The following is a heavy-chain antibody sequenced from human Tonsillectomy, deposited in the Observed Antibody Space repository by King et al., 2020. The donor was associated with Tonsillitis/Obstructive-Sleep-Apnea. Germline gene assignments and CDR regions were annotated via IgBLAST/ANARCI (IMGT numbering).Heavy chain of an antibody. D-gene: IGHD1-1*01. V-gene: IGHV3-7*01. Sequence: VQLVESGGGLVQPGGSLRLSCAASRFTFSSYWMSWVRQAPGKGLEWVANIKQDGSEKYYVDSVKGRFTISRDNAKSSLYLQMNSLRAEDTAVYYCARLANWHFNWFDPWGQGTLVTVSS. CDR2: IKQDGSEK. CDR3: ARLANWHFNWFDP. J-gene: IGHJ5*02. CDR1: RFTFSSYW.